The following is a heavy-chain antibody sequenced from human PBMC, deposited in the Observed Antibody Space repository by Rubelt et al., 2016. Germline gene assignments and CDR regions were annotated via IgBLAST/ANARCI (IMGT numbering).Heavy chain of an antibody. J-gene: IGHJ4*02. CDR3: ARVYYGSGSYYNRDYYFDY. CDR1: GGTFSSYA. Sequence: GGTFSSYAISWVRQAPGQGLEWMGWISAYNGNTNYAQKLQGRVTMTTDTSTSTAYMELRSLRSDDTAVYYCARVYYGSGSYYNRDYYFDYWGQGTLVTVSS. CDR2: ISAYNGNT. D-gene: IGHD3-10*01. V-gene: IGHV1-18*01.